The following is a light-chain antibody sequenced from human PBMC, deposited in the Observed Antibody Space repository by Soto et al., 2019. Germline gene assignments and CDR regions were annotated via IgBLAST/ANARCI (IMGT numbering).Light chain of an antibody. V-gene: IGKV3-11*01. CDR1: QGVTSN. J-gene: IGKJ5*01. CDR2: DAS. Sequence: EIVMTQSPATLSVSPGERATLSCRASQGVTSNLAWYQQKPGQAPRILIYDASNRATGIPARLSGSGSGTDFTLTISSLEPEDFAVYYCQQRSNWPTFGQGTRLEI. CDR3: QQRSNWPT.